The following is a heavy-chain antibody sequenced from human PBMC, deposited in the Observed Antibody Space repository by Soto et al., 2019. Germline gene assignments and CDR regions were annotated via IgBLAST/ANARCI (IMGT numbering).Heavy chain of an antibody. CDR1: GFTFSSYA. CDR3: AKGVEVPAAPFDY. Sequence: EVQLLESGGGLEQPGGSLRLSCAASGFTFSSYAMSWVRQAPGKGLEWVSAISGSGGNTYYADSVKGRFTISRDNSKNTLYLQMNSLRAEDTAVYYCAKGVEVPAAPFDYWGQGTLVTVSS. D-gene: IGHD2-2*01. J-gene: IGHJ4*02. CDR2: ISGSGGNT. V-gene: IGHV3-23*01.